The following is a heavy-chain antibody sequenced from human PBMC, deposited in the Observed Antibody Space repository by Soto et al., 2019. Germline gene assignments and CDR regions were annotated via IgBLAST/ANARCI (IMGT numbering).Heavy chain of an antibody. V-gene: IGHV4-31*03. CDR1: GVSITRGAYL. CDR2: IDYRGTT. J-gene: IGHJ5*02. D-gene: IGHD3-9*01. Sequence: QVQLQESGPGLVKPSQTLSLSCSVSGVSITRGAYLWSWSRQQPGKGLEWIGYIDYRGTTFFNPSLKSRLNLSRDTSNNQFFLKVDSVTAADAAVYYCARVSATGTRYFDAWCQGTLVTVSS. CDR3: ARVSATGTRYFDA.